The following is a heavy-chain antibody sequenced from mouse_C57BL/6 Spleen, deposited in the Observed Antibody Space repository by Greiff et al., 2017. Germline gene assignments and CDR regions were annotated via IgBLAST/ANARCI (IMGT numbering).Heavy chain of an antibody. CDR1: GYTFTSYW. D-gene: IGHD3-2*02. CDR3: ARDQATDY. J-gene: IGHJ2*01. CDR2: IDPSDSYT. V-gene: IGHV1-50*01. Sequence: QVQLQQPGAELVKPGASVKLSCKASGYTFTSYWMQWVKQRPGQGLEWIGEIDPSDSYTNSNQKFKGKATLTVDTSSSTAYMQLSSLTSEDSAVYYCARDQATDYWGKGTTLTVSS.